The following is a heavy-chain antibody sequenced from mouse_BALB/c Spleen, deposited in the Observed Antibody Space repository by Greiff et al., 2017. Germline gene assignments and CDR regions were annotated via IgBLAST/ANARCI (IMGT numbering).Heavy chain of an antibody. D-gene: IGHD1-1*01. CDR2: ISSGGSYT. CDR1: GFTFSSYA. V-gene: IGHV5-9-1*01. CDR3: ARRGIYYYGSSYVPYWYFDV. J-gene: IGHJ1*01. Sequence: EVMLVESGGGLVKPGGSLKLSCAASGFTFSSYAMSWVRQTPEKRLEWVATISSGGSYTYYPDSVKGRFTISRDNAKNTLYLQMSSLRSEDTAMYYCARRGIYYYGSSYVPYWYFDVWGAGTTVTVSS.